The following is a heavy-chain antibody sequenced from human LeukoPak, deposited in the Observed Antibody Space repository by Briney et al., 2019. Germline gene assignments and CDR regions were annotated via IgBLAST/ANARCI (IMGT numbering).Heavy chain of an antibody. CDR1: GYTLTELS. J-gene: IGHJ6*03. V-gene: IGHV1-24*01. Sequence: ASVNVSCKVSGYTLTELSMHWTRQPPGKGLEWMGGFDPEDGETIYAKKLQGRVTMTEATSTDTAYIELSSLRSEDTAVYYCATFGLGVATIPRGYYYYYMDVWGKGTTVTVSS. CDR2: FDPEDGET. D-gene: IGHD5-12*01. CDR3: ATFGLGVATIPRGYYYYYMDV.